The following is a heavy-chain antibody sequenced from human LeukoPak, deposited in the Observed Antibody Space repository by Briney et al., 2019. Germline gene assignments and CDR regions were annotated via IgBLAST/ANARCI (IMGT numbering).Heavy chain of an antibody. D-gene: IGHD3-10*01. CDR1: GFTVSSNY. CDR2: INQDGTEK. J-gene: IGHJ4*02. Sequence: GGSLRLSCAASGFTVSSNYMTWVRQAPGKGLEWVAHINQDGTEKYYMDSVKGRFTISRDNAKKSLFLQMNSLTAEDTALYYCVRSLERFGTRDYWGQGTLVTVSS. CDR3: VRSLERFGTRDY. V-gene: IGHV3-7*01.